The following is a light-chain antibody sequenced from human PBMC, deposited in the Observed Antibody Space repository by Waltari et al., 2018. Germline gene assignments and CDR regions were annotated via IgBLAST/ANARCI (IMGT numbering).Light chain of an antibody. CDR2: DVS. V-gene: IGLV2-11*01. CDR1: SSDVGGYNF. CDR3: CSYAGSYTFVV. Sequence: QSALTQPRSVSGSPGQSVTISRTGTSSDVGGYNFVPRYQHNPCQAPKLIIYDVSKRPSGVPDRFSGSKSGKTASLTISGLQAEDEADYYCCSYAGSYTFVVFGGGTKVTVL. J-gene: IGLJ2*01.